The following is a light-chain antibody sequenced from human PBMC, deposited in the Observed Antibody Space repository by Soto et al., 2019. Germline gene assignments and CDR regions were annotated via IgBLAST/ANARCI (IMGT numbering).Light chain of an antibody. CDR1: QRMSGS. Sequence: IQMTQSPSTLSASLGERAPLTCRASQRMSGSLAWYQQKPGIPPKLLIYDASALRSGVPSRFSGSGSGTDFTLTISSLQPEDFATYYCQQVNSYPWTVGQGTKLDIK. J-gene: IGKJ1*01. V-gene: IGKV1-5*01. CDR3: QQVNSYPWT. CDR2: DAS.